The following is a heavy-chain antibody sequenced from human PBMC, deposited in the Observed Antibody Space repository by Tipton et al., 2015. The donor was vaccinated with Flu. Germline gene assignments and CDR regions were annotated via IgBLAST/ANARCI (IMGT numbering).Heavy chain of an antibody. Sequence: SLRLSCAASGFTFSSYGIHWVRQAPGKGLEWVAFIRYDGSNKYYADSVKGRFTISRDNSKNTLYLQMNSLRAEDTAVYYCARGSGNANAYLDYWGQGTLVTVSS. CDR3: ARGSGNANAYLDY. J-gene: IGHJ4*02. D-gene: IGHD6-19*01. CDR2: IRYDGSNK. CDR1: GFTFSSYG. V-gene: IGHV3-30*02.